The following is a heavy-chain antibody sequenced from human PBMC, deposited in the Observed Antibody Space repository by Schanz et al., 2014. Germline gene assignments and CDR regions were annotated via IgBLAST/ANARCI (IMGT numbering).Heavy chain of an antibody. CDR1: GYPFSNYG. CDR2: MSYNGNT. V-gene: IGHV1-18*01. J-gene: IGHJ4*02. CDR3: ARDVPINDY. Sequence: QVQMVQSGAEVKKPGASVKVSCKASGYPFSNYGISWLRQAPGQGFEWMAWMSYNGNTKYAQSLQGRVTVTRDTSTSTSYMELRSQTSDDTAVYYCARDVPINDYWGQGTLVTVSS. D-gene: IGHD2-2*01.